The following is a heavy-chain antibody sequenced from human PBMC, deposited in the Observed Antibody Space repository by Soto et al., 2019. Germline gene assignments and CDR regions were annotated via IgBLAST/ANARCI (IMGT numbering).Heavy chain of an antibody. J-gene: IGHJ6*02. D-gene: IGHD4-4*01. CDR3: ARDSFVSQSRNHYYYYGMDV. Sequence: PSETLSLTCTVSGGSSGSVDYYWSWIRQPPGKGLEWIGYIYYSGSTYYNPSLKSRVTISVDTSKNQFSLKLSSVTAADTAVYYCARDSFVSQSRNHYYYYGMDVWGQGTTVTVSS. CDR1: GGSSGSVDYY. CDR2: IYYSGST. V-gene: IGHV4-30-4*01.